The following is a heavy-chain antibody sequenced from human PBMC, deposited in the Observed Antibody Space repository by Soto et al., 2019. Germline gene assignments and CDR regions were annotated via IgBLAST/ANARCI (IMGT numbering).Heavy chain of an antibody. CDR1: GGTFSSYA. Sequence: ASVKVSCKASGGTFSSYAISWVRQAPGQGLEWMGGIIPIFGTANYAQKFQGRVSMTADESTNTAYMELSSLRSEHTAVYYCASGEALRYFDWLPDAFDIWGQGTMVTVSS. V-gene: IGHV1-69*13. CDR3: ASGEALRYFDWLPDAFDI. CDR2: IIPIFGTA. D-gene: IGHD3-9*01. J-gene: IGHJ3*02.